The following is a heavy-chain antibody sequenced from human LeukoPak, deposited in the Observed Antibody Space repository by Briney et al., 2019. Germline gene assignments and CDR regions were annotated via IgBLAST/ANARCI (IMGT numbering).Heavy chain of an antibody. Sequence: GGSLRLSCAASGFSFSSNWMTWVRQAPGKGLEWVGNINPDGSEKFYVDSVRGRFTISRDNAKSSLYLQMNSLRAEDTAVYYCASRPVADAYWGQGTLVTVSS. J-gene: IGHJ4*02. CDR1: GFSFSSNW. D-gene: IGHD6-19*01. CDR3: ASRPVADAY. V-gene: IGHV3-7*01. CDR2: INPDGSEK.